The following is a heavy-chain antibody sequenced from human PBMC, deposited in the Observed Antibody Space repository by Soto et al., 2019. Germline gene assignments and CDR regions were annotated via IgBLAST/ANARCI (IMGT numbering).Heavy chain of an antibody. V-gene: IGHV3-74*03. J-gene: IGHJ4*01. CDR2: ISVDGRDT. D-gene: IGHD6-19*01. CDR1: GFSLSDYW. Sequence: GGSLRLSCAASGFSLSDYWMHWVRQVPGKGLLWVSRISVDGRDTTYADSVKGRFTISRDNAKNTLYLQMDSLRAEDTAVEDGVRAPEQRLLDGWGHGSLVTVAS. CDR3: VRAPEQRLLDG.